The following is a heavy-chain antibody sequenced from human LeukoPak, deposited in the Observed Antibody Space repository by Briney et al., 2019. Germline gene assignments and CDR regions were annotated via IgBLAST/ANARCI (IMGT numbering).Heavy chain of an antibody. V-gene: IGHV4-61*02. CDR3: ASSQSLAAAFDY. D-gene: IGHD3-16*02. CDR1: GDSITSGRYY. CDR2: IYSSGNT. Sequence: SETLSLTCTVSGDSITSGRYYWSWIRQPAGKELEWIGRIYSSGNTDYHPYIVSLKSRVTLSLDTSKNQFFLDLTSVTAADTAVYYCASSQSLAAAFDYWGQGTLVTVSS. J-gene: IGHJ4*02.